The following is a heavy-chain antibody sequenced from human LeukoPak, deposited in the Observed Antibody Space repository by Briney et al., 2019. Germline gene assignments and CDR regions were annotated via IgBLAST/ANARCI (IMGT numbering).Heavy chain of an antibody. V-gene: IGHV3-23*01. CDR2: MTGIGVST. D-gene: IGHD6-19*01. CDR3: AKVRAGHYFDY. J-gene: IGHJ4*02. Sequence: TSETLSLTCTVSGGSISSYYWSWVRQAPGKGLEWVSSMTGIGVSTYYADSVKGRFTISRDNSKNTLYLQMHSLRAEDTAVYYCAKVRAGHYFDYWGQGTLVTVSS. CDR1: GGSISSYY.